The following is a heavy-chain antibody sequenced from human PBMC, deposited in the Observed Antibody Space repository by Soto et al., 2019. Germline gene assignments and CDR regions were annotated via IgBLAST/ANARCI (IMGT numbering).Heavy chain of an antibody. D-gene: IGHD6-13*01. CDR1: GGSISSYY. V-gene: IGHV4-59*01. CDR2: IYYSGST. CDR3: ARDYPYSSSWYPDYYYGMDV. J-gene: IGHJ6*02. Sequence: SETLPLTCTVSGGSISSYYWSWIRQPPGKGLEWIGYIYYSGSTNYNPSLKSRVTISVDTSKNQFSLKLSSVTAADTAVYYCARDYPYSSSWYPDYYYGMDVWGQGTTVTVSS.